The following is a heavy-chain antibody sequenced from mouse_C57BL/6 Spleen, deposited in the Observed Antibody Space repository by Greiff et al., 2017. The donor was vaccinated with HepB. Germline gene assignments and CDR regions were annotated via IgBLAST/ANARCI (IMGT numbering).Heavy chain of an antibody. CDR3: ARKGWGFDD. Sequence: QVQLQQSGPELVKPGASVKISCKASGSAFSSSWMNWVKQRPGKGLEWIGRIYPGDGDTNYNGKFKGKATLTADKSSSPAYMQLSSLTSEDSAVDFCARKGWGFDDWGQGTTLTVSS. D-gene: IGHD1-1*02. CDR2: IYPGDGDT. CDR1: GSAFSSSW. V-gene: IGHV1-82*01. J-gene: IGHJ2*01.